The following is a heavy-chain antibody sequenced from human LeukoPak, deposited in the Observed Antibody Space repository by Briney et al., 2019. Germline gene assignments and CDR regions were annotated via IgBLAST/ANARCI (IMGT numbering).Heavy chain of an antibody. V-gene: IGHV4-39*07. CDR2: IYYSGST. Sequence: SETLSLTCTVSGGSISSSSYYWGWIRQPPGKGLEWIGSIYYSGSTYYNPSLKSRVTISVDTSKNQFSLKLSSVTAADTAVYYCARRIAARLGTRRLNWFDPWGQGTLVTVSS. CDR1: GGSISSSSYY. CDR3: ARRIAARLGTRRLNWFDP. D-gene: IGHD6-6*01. J-gene: IGHJ5*02.